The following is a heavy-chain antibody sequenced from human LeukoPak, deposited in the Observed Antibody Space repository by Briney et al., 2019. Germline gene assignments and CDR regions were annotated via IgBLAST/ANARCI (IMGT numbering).Heavy chain of an antibody. CDR1: GGPISSVDYY. V-gene: IGHV4-30-4*01. Sequence: SETLSLTCTVSGGPISSVDYYWSWIRQPPGKGLEWIGYIYYSGSTYYDPSLKSRVMISVDASKNQFSLKLSSVTAADTAVYYCARLGIDYDILTGYIPDAFDIWGQGTMVTVSS. D-gene: IGHD3-9*01. CDR3: ARLGIDYDILTGYIPDAFDI. CDR2: IYYSGST. J-gene: IGHJ3*02.